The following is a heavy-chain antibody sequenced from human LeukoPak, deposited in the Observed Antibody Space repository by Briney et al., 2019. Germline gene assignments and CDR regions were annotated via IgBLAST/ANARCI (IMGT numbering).Heavy chain of an antibody. J-gene: IGHJ4*02. CDR1: GDPISSYRDNTNYK. CDR2: VDYSGST. V-gene: IGHV4-61*01. Sequence: SETLSLTCTVSGDPISSYRDNTNYKWTWIRQPPGKGLAWIGYVDYSGSTNYNPFLKSRVTISVHTSKNQFSLKLTSVAAADTAVYYCAREYSGFDYWGQGTLVTVSS. D-gene: IGHD5-12*01. CDR3: AREYSGFDY.